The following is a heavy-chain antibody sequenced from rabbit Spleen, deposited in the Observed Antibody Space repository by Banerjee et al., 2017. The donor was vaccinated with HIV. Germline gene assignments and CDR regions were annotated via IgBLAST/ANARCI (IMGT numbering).Heavy chain of an antibody. CDR2: IDPVFAYT. J-gene: IGHJ2*01. V-gene: IGHV1S7*01. CDR3: ARDRGSGWGDALDP. CDR1: GFDFNGHY. D-gene: IGHD4-1*01. Sequence: QLKESGGGLVQPGGSLKLSCKATGFDFNGHYMSWVRQAPGKGLEWIGYIDPVFAYTYHASGGKGRYTISRHNAQNTLYLQLNSLTAADTATYFCARDRGSGWGDALDPWGPGTLVTVS.